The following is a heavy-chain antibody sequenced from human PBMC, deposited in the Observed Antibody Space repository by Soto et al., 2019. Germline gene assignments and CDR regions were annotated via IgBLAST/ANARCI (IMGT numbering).Heavy chain of an antibody. D-gene: IGHD6-13*01. J-gene: IGHJ6*02. CDR2: IYYSRST. Sequence: SETLSLTCTVSGGSISSYYWSWIRQPPGKGLEWIGYIYYSRSTNYNPSLKSRVTISVATSKNQFSLKLSSVTAADTAVYYCAGNDGSSWYEYYYYYGMDVWGQGTTVTVSS. CDR3: AGNDGSSWYEYYYYYGMDV. V-gene: IGHV4-59*01. CDR1: GGSISSYY.